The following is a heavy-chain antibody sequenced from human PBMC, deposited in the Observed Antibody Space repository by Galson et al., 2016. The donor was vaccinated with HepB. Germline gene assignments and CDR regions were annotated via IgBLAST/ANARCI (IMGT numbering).Heavy chain of an antibody. CDR1: GGSISRGSYY. V-gene: IGHV4-61*02. Sequence: TLSLTCSVSGGSISRGSYYWTWIRQPAGTGLEWIGRIYGSGSTNYNPPLESLLTISIDTSNNHFSLNLSSVTAADTAVYYCVRQPYTSSSWDSMEWGQGTLVTVSS. D-gene: IGHD2-2*01. CDR2: IYGSGST. CDR3: VRQPYTSSSWDSME. J-gene: IGHJ4*02.